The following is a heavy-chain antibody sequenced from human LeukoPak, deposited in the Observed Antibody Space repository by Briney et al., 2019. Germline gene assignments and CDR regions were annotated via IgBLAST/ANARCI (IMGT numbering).Heavy chain of an antibody. J-gene: IGHJ1*01. V-gene: IGHV3-30*01. D-gene: IGHD6-13*01. CDR2: ISYDGSNK. CDR1: GFTFSNYA. CDR3: ARDGHSSSWYGYFQH. Sequence: PGGSLRLSCAASGFTFSNYAMSWVRQAPGKGLEWVAVISYDGSNKYYADSVKGRFTISRDNSKNTLYLQMNSLRAEDTAVYYCARDGHSSSWYGYFQHWGQGTLVTVSS.